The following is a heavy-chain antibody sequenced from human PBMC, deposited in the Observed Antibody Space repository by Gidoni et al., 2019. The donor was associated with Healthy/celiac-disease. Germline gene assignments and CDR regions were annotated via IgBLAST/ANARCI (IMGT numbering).Heavy chain of an antibody. Sequence: QVQLQESGPGLVKPSETLSLTCAVSGYSISSGYYWGWIRQPPGKGLEWIGSIYHSGSTYYNPSLKSRVTISVDTSKNQFSLKLSSVTAADTAVYYCARVRLEQQLFYWFDPWGQGTLVTVSS. J-gene: IGHJ5*02. CDR2: IYHSGST. CDR1: GYSISSGYY. D-gene: IGHD6-13*01. CDR3: ARVRLEQQLFYWFDP. V-gene: IGHV4-38-2*01.